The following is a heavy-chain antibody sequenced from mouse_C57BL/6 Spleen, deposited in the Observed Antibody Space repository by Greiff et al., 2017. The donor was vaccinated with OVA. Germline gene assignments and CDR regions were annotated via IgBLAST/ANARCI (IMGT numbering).Heavy chain of an antibody. D-gene: IGHD2-4*01. V-gene: IGHV3-6*01. CDR1: GYSITSGYY. CDR3: ARDPYDYDGFDY. J-gene: IGHJ2*01. Sequence: EVQVVESGPGLVKPSQSLSLTCSVTGYSITSGYYWNWIRQFPGNKLEWMGYISYDGSNNYNPSLNNRISITRDTSKNQFFLKLNYVTTEDTATYYCARDPYDYDGFDYWGQGTTLTVSS. CDR2: ISYDGSN.